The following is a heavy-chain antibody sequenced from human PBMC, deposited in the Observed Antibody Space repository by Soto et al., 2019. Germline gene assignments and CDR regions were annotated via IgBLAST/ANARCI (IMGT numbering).Heavy chain of an antibody. D-gene: IGHD3-10*01. CDR1: GYTFTSYE. V-gene: IGHV1-8*01. J-gene: IGHJ4*02. CDR3: ARLTMARGVIRKFDY. Sequence: ASVKVSCXASGYTFTSYEINWVRRATGQGLEWMGWMNPNSGNTGYAQKFQGRVTMTRNTSISTAYMELSSLRSEDTAVYYCARLTMARGVIRKFDYWGQGTLVTVSS. CDR2: MNPNSGNT.